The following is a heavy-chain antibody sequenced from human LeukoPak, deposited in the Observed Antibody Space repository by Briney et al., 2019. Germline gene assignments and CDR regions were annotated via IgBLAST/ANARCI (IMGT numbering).Heavy chain of an antibody. J-gene: IGHJ4*02. CDR1: GFTLSSYG. Sequence: GGSLRLSCTASGFTLSSYGMHWVRQAPGKGLEWVSSISSSSSYIYYADSVKGRFTISRDNAKNSLYLQMNSLRAEDTAVHYCAKAKNPYYYDSSGYYDTLFDYWGQGTLVTVSS. CDR3: AKAKNPYYYDSSGYYDTLFDY. D-gene: IGHD3-22*01. V-gene: IGHV3-21*01. CDR2: ISSSSSYI.